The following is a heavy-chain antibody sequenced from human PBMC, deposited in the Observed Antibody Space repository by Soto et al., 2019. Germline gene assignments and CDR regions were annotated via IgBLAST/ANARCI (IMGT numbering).Heavy chain of an antibody. J-gene: IGHJ5*02. CDR1: GYTFTRYT. V-gene: IGHV1-3*01. Sequence: ASVKVSCKASGYTFTRYTMNWARQAPGQRLEWMGWINPDNGNTKSSQKFQDRVIITRDTSASTAYMDLSSLRSEDTAVYYCARGIATGQLDPWGQGTLVTVSS. CDR2: INPDNGNT. CDR3: ARGIATGQLDP. D-gene: IGHD2-15*01.